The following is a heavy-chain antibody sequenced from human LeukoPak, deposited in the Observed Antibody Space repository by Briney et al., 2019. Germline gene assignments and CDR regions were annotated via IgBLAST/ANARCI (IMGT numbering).Heavy chain of an antibody. V-gene: IGHV4-59*11. D-gene: IGHD4-17*01. Sequence: SETLSLTCTVSGGSISSHYWSWIRQPPGKGLEWIGYISSIGSTNYNPALTSRVTISVDPSQNQFSLKLTSVPAAETAVYFCARDPTTVTKGLDIWGPGTMVTGSS. CDR3: ARDPTTVTKGLDI. CDR1: GGSISSHY. J-gene: IGHJ3*02. CDR2: ISSIGST.